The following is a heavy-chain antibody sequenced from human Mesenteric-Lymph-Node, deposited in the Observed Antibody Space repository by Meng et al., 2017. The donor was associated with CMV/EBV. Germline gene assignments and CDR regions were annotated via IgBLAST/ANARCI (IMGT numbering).Heavy chain of an antibody. D-gene: IGHD3-3*01. CDR1: GGSMRSSTYY. Sequence: SETLSLTCTVSGGSMRSSTYYWGWIRQPPGKGLEWIGSIYCTGSTYYNPSLKSRVTISIDTSKDQLSLNLSSVTAADTAVYYCARRRDHHDYDFWSGYWVTMDVWGQGTTVTVSS. CDR3: ARRRDHHDYDFWSGYWVTMDV. V-gene: IGHV4-39*01. CDR2: IYCTGST. J-gene: IGHJ6*02.